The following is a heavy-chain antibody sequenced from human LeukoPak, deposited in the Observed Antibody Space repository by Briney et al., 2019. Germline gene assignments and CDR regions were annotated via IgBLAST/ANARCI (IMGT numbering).Heavy chain of an antibody. CDR3: ARDSSSGSYWGLDY. CDR1: GFTFSSYA. V-gene: IGHV3-66*01. Sequence: GGSLRLSCAASGFTFSSYAMTWVRQAPGKGLEWVSVIYSGGSTYYADSVKGRFTISRDNSKNTLYLQMNSLRAEDTAVYYCARDSSSGSYWGLDYWGQGTLVTVSS. CDR2: IYSGGST. D-gene: IGHD3-10*01. J-gene: IGHJ4*02.